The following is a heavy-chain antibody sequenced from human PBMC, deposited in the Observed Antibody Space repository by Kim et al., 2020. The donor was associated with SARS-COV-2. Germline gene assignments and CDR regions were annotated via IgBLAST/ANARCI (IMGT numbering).Heavy chain of an antibody. CDR3: VRGGHMIPGVIVEGYHF. V-gene: IGHV3-30*01. J-gene: IGHJ4*01. Sequence: GGSLRLSCVASGFRFGDYAMHWVRQVPGRGPQWVALISHEASNKYYADSVQGRFTISRVNSRNTLYLEMNSVTVDDAAIYYCVRGGHMIPGVIVEGYHF. D-gene: IGHD3-10*01. CDR1: GFRFGDYA. CDR2: ISHEASNK.